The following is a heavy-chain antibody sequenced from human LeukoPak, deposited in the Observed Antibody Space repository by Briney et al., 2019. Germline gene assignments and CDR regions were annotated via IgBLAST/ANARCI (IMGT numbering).Heavy chain of an antibody. V-gene: IGHV1-24*01. CDR1: GYTLTELS. Sequence: ASVKVSCKVSGYTLTELSMHWVRQAPGKGLGWMGGFDPEDGETIYAQKFQGRVTMTEDTSTDTAYMELSSLRSEDTAVYYCATVVPAARFYWFDSWGQGTLVTVSS. CDR3: ATVVPAARFYWFDS. J-gene: IGHJ5*01. CDR2: FDPEDGET. D-gene: IGHD2-2*01.